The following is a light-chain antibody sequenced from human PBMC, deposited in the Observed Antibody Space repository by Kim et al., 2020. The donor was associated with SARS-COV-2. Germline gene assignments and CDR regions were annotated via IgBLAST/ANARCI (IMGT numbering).Light chain of an antibody. CDR3: SSYTSSSTLV. CDR2: DVS. V-gene: IGLV2-14*03. CDR1: SSDVGGYNY. J-gene: IGLJ3*02. Sequence: GQSITISCTGTSSDVGGYNYVSWYQQHPGKAPKLMIYDVSNRPSGVSNRFSSSKSGNTASLTISGLQAEDEADYYCSSYTSSSTLVFGGGTQLTVL.